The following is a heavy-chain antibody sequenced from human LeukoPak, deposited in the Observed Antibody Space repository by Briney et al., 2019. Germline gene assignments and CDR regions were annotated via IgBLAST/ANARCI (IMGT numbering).Heavy chain of an antibody. Sequence: PGGSLRLSCAASGFTFSSYGMHWVRQAPGKGLEWVAFIRYDGSNKYYADSVKGRFTISRDNSKNTLSLQMNSLRVEDTAVYYCAKGDTTWELPHDYWGQGTLVTVSS. V-gene: IGHV3-30*02. D-gene: IGHD1-26*01. J-gene: IGHJ4*02. CDR1: GFTFSSYG. CDR2: IRYDGSNK. CDR3: AKGDTTWELPHDY.